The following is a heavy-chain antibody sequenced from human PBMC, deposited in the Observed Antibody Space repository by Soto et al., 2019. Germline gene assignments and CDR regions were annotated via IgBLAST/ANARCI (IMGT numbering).Heavy chain of an antibody. CDR1: GGSISSGGYY. CDR2: IYYSGST. J-gene: IGHJ5*02. Sequence: SETLSLTCTVSGGSISSGGYYWSWIRQHPGKGLEWIGYIYYSGSTYYNSSLKSRVTISVDTSKNQFSLKLSSVTAADTAVYYCARSDDSSGYDWFDPWGQGTLVTVSS. CDR3: ARSDDSSGYDWFDP. D-gene: IGHD3-22*01. V-gene: IGHV4-31*03.